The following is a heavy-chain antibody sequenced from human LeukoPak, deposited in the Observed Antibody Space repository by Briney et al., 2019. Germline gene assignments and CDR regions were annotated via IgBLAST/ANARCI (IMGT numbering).Heavy chain of an antibody. D-gene: IGHD6-25*01. J-gene: IGHJ4*02. CDR2: IYHTGST. Sequence: SETLSLTCTVSGGSISSYYWSWIRQPPGKGLEWIANIYHTGSTNYNPSLSSRVTISIDTAKNQFSLKLTSVTAADTAVYHCARRGRNSSGWQGYLWGQGTLVTVSS. V-gene: IGHV4-59*01. CDR1: GGSISSYY. CDR3: ARRGRNSSGWQGYL.